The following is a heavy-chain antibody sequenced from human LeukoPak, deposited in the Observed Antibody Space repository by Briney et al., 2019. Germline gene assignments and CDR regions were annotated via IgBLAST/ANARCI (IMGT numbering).Heavy chain of an antibody. Sequence: SVKVSCKASGGTFSSYAISWGRQAPGEGLEWMGRIIPIFGIANYAQKFQGRVTITADKSTSTAYMELSSLRSEDTAVYYCARDHTGITIFGGSWFDPWGQGTLVTVSS. CDR3: ARDHTGITIFGGSWFDP. CDR2: IIPIFGIA. J-gene: IGHJ5*02. CDR1: GGTFSSYA. D-gene: IGHD3-3*01. V-gene: IGHV1-69*04.